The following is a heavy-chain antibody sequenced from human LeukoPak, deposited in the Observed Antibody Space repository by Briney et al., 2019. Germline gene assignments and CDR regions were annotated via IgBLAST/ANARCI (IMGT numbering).Heavy chain of an antibody. Sequence: GGSRRLSCAASGFTFSSYWMSWVRKAPGKGLEWVATIEQDGSEKYYVDSVKGRFTISRDNAKNSLYLQMNSLRAEDTAVYYCARRGTYQNWFDPWGQGTLVTVSS. V-gene: IGHV3-7*01. CDR3: ARRGTYQNWFDP. CDR1: GFTFSSYW. J-gene: IGHJ5*02. D-gene: IGHD3-16*01. CDR2: IEQDGSEK.